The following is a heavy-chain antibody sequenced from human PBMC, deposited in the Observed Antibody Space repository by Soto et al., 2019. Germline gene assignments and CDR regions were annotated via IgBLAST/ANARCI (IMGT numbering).Heavy chain of an antibody. J-gene: IGHJ5*02. V-gene: IGHV4-59*01. CDR1: GGSISSYY. CDR3: ARVDCSSTSCYPFNWFEP. D-gene: IGHD2-2*01. Sequence: SETLSLTCTVSGGSISSYYWSWIRQPPGKGLEWIGYIYYSGSTNYNPSLKSRVTISVDTSKNQFSLKLSSVTAADTAVYYCARVDCSSTSCYPFNWFEPWGQGTLVTVFS. CDR2: IYYSGST.